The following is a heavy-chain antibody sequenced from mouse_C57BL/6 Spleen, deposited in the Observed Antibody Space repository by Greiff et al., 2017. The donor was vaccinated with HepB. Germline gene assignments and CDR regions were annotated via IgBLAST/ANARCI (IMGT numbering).Heavy chain of an antibody. J-gene: IGHJ4*01. CDR1: GYSFTGYF. Sequence: EVKLVESGPELVKPGDSVKISCKASGYSFTGYFMNWVMQSHGKSLEWIGRINPYNGDTFYNQKFKGKATLTVDKSSSTAHMELRSLTSEDSAVYYCARWGGSSPMDYWGQGTSVTVSS. D-gene: IGHD1-1*01. CDR3: ARWGGSSPMDY. CDR2: INPYNGDT. V-gene: IGHV1-20*01.